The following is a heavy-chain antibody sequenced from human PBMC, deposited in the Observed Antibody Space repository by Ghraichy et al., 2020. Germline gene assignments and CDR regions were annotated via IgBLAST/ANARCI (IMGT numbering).Heavy chain of an antibody. CDR2: INHSGST. Sequence: SETLSLTCAVYGGSFSGYYWSWIRQPPGKGLEWIGEINHSGSTNYNPSLKSRVTISVDTSKNQFSLKLSSVTAADTAVYYCARGGGVVGGNAYWGQGTLVTVSS. CDR1: GGSFSGYY. D-gene: IGHD2-2*01. V-gene: IGHV4-34*01. CDR3: ARGGGVVGGNAY. J-gene: IGHJ4*02.